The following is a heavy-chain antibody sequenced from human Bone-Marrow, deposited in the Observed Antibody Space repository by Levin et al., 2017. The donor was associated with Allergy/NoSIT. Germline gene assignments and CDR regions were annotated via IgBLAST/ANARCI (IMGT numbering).Heavy chain of an antibody. D-gene: IGHD2-2*01. V-gene: IGHV3-30-3*01. CDR3: ATSMVPAANYYYGMDV. Sequence: GGSLRLSCAASGFTFSSYAMHWVRQAPGKGLEWVAVISYDGSNKYYADSVKGRFTISRDNSKNTLYLQMNSLRAEDTAVYYCATSMVPAANYYYGMDVWGQGTTVTVSS. J-gene: IGHJ6*02. CDR2: ISYDGSNK. CDR1: GFTFSSYA.